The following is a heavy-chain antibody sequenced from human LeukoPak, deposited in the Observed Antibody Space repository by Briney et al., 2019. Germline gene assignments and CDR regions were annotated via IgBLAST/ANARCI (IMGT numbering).Heavy chain of an antibody. CDR3: ARNLWFGESSDAFDM. Sequence: ASVKVSCKASGYTFTAYYIHWVRQAPGQGLEWMGWINPNSGVTNYAQKFQGRVTMTRDTSISTAYMDMSSLRSDDTAVYYCARNLWFGESSDAFDMWGQGTMVNVSS. D-gene: IGHD3-10*01. J-gene: IGHJ3*02. CDR1: GYTFTAYY. CDR2: INPNSGVT. V-gene: IGHV1-2*02.